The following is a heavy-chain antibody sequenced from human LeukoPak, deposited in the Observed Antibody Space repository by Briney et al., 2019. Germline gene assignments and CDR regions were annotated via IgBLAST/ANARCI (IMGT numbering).Heavy chain of an antibody. CDR3: AKDFGYSCGYGFDY. V-gene: IGHV3-9*01. J-gene: IGHJ4*02. Sequence: PGGSLRLSCAASGFTFDDYAMHWVRQAPGKGLEWVSGISWNSGRIAYADSVKGRFTISRDNAKNSLYLQMNSLRAEDTALYYCAKDFGYSCGYGFDYWGQGTVVTVSS. CDR1: GFTFDDYA. D-gene: IGHD5-18*01. CDR2: ISWNSGRI.